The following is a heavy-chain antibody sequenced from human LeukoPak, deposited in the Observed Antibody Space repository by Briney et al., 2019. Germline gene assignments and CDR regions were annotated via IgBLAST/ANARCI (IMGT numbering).Heavy chain of an antibody. J-gene: IGHJ3*02. CDR3: ARVSVAAGDAFDI. D-gene: IGHD6-13*01. V-gene: IGHV3-7*01. Sequence: GGSLRLSCAASGFTFSSYWMSWVRQAPGKGLEWVANIKQDGSEKYYVDSVKGRFTISRDNAKNSLYLQMNSLRVEDTAVYYCARVSVAAGDAFDIWGQGTMVTVSS. CDR2: IKQDGSEK. CDR1: GFTFSSYW.